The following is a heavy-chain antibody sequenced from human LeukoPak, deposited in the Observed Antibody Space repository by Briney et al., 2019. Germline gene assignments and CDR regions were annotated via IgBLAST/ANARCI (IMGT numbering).Heavy chain of an antibody. CDR1: GFTFSSYG. CDR3: AKDSNPPRGPDYYYYYGMDA. J-gene: IGHJ6*04. Sequence: GGSLRLSCAASGFTFSSYGMHWVRQAPGKGLEWVAVISYDGSNKYYADSVKGRFTISRDNSKNTLYLQMNSLRAEDTAVYYCAKDSNPPRGPDYYYYYGMDAWGKGTTVTVSS. D-gene: IGHD3-10*01. CDR2: ISYDGSNK. V-gene: IGHV3-30*18.